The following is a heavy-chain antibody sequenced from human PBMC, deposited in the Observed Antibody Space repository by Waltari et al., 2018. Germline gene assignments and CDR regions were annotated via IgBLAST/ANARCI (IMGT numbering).Heavy chain of an antibody. V-gene: IGHV1-69*09. CDR2: IIPILGIA. D-gene: IGHD6-6*01. CDR1: GGTFSSYA. Sequence: QVQLVQSGAEVKKPGSSVKVSCTASGGTFSSYAISWVRQAPGQGLEWMGRIIPILGIANYAQKFQGRVTITADKSTSTAYMELSSLRSEDTAVYYCARGRAARPGNWFDPWGQGTLVTVSS. CDR3: ARGRAARPGNWFDP. J-gene: IGHJ5*02.